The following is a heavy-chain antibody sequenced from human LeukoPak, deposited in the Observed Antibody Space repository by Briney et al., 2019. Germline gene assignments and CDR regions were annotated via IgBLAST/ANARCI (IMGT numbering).Heavy chain of an antibody. CDR1: GGSIISYY. V-gene: IGHV4-4*07. Sequence: SETLSLTCTVSGGSIISYYWSWIRQSAGKGLEWIGRIYTNGSTNYNPSLKSQVTISVNTSKNQFSLKLSSVTAADTAVYYCARISVAGTAYYFDYWGQGTLVTVSS. D-gene: IGHD6-19*01. CDR2: IYTNGST. CDR3: ARISVAGTAYYFDY. J-gene: IGHJ4*02.